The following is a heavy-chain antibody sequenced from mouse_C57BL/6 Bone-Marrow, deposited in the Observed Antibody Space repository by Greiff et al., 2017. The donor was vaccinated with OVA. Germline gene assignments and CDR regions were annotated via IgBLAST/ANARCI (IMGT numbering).Heavy chain of an antibody. J-gene: IGHJ2*01. CDR1: GFTFSSYG. CDR3: ARYYYGSRNYFDY. D-gene: IGHD1-1*01. CDR2: ISSGGSYT. Sequence: VQLQQSGGDLVKPGGSLKLSCAASGFTFSSYGMSWVRQTPDKRLEWVATISSGGSYTYYPDSVKGRFTISRDNAKNTLYLQMSSLKSEDTAMYYCARYYYGSRNYFDYWGQGTTLTVSS. V-gene: IGHV5-6*01.